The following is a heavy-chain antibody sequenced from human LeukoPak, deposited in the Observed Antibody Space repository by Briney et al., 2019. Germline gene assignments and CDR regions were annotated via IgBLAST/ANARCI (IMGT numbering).Heavy chain of an antibody. J-gene: IGHJ5*02. CDR1: GGSISSSGYY. CDR2: IYYSGST. CDR3: ARHEYSGSYYGLSWFDP. Sequence: SETLSLTCTVSGGSISSSGYYWGRIRQPPGKGLEWIASIYYSGSTYYNPSLKSRVTISVDPSKNQLSLKLSSLTAADTAVYYCARHEYSGSYYGLSWFDPWGQGTLVTVSS. V-gene: IGHV4-39*01. D-gene: IGHD1-26*01.